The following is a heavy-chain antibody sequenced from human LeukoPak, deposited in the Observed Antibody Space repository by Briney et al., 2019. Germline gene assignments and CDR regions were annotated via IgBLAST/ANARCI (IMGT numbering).Heavy chain of an antibody. CDR3: AKVHYTFRVGATTYIDY. V-gene: IGHV3-53*01. CDR2: IYSGGST. CDR1: GFTVSSNY. Sequence: GGSLRLSCAASGFTVSSNYMSWVRQAPGKGLEWVSVIYSGGSTYYADSVKGRFTITRDNSKNTLYLQMNSLRAEDTAVYYCAKVHYTFRVGATTYIDYWGQGTLVTVSS. J-gene: IGHJ4*02. D-gene: IGHD1-26*01.